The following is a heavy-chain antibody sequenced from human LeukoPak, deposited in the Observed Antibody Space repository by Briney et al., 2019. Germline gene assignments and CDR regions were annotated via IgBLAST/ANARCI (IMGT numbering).Heavy chain of an antibody. CDR2: INPNSGGT. J-gene: IGHJ4*02. CDR3: ARQHLDYGDFEIDY. D-gene: IGHD4-17*01. V-gene: IGHV1-2*02. Sequence: ASVTVSCKASGYTFTGYYMHWVRQAPGQGLEWMGWINPNSGGTNYAQKFQGRVTMTRDTSISTAYMELSRLRSDDTAVYYCARQHLDYGDFEIDYWGQGTLVIVSS. CDR1: GYTFTGYY.